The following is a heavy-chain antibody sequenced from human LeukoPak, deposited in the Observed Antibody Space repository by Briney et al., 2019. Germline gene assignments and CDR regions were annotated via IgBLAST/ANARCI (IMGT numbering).Heavy chain of an antibody. Sequence: GGSLRLSCAASGFTFSSYGMHWVRQAPGKGLEWVAVISYDGSNKYYADSVKGRFTISRDNSKNTLYLQMNSLRAEDTAVYYCAKDWQWLLDYWGQGTPVTVSS. D-gene: IGHD6-19*01. CDR2: ISYDGSNK. J-gene: IGHJ4*02. V-gene: IGHV3-30*18. CDR1: GFTFSSYG. CDR3: AKDWQWLLDY.